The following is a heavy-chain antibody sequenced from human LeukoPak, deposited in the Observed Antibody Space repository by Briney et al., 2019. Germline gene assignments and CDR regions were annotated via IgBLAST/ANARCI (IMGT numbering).Heavy chain of an antibody. CDR2: INHSGST. J-gene: IGHJ5*02. CDR1: GGSISSYY. CDR3: ARRRARIMITFGGVNWFDP. V-gene: IGHV4-34*01. D-gene: IGHD3-16*01. Sequence: SETLSLTCTVSGGSISSYYWSWIRQPPGKGLEWIGEINHSGSTNYNPSLKSRVTISVDTSKNQFSLKLSSVTAADTAVYYCARRRARIMITFGGVNWFDPWGQGTLVTVSS.